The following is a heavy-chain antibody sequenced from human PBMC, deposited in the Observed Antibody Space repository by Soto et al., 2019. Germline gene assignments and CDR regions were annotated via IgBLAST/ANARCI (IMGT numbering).Heavy chain of an antibody. CDR3: ARRRWGGDTTPFDY. Sequence: QLQLQESGPGLVKPSETLSLTCTVSGGSISSSSYYWGWIRQPPGKGLEWIGSIYYSGRTYYNPSLKGRVTISVNTSKNQFSLKLSSVTAADTAVYYCARRRWGGDTTPFDYWGQGTLVTVSS. CDR1: GGSISSSSYY. J-gene: IGHJ4*02. V-gene: IGHV4-39*01. D-gene: IGHD3-10*01. CDR2: IYYSGRT.